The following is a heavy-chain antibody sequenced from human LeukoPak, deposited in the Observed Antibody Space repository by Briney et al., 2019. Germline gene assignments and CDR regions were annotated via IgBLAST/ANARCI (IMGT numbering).Heavy chain of an antibody. CDR3: ARGCSGGSCYESKFDP. D-gene: IGHD2-15*01. CDR1: GFPFSDYV. Sequence: GGSLRLSCAASGFPFSDYVMHWVGQAPGKGLEWVANIKQDGSEKYYVDSAKGRFTISRDNAKNSLYLQMNSLRAEDTDVYYCARGCSGGSCYESKFDPWGQGTLVTVSS. J-gene: IGHJ5*02. V-gene: IGHV3-7*01. CDR2: IKQDGSEK.